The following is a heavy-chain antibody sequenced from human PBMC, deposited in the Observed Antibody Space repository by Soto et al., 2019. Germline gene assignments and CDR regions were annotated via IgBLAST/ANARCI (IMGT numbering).Heavy chain of an antibody. Sequence: SETLSLTCAVSGGSISSYYVSWIRQSAGKGLEWIGRIDTSGTTNYNPSLKSRVTMSVDASKSQFSLNLSSVTAADTAVYYCARGPRGYVYYHGMDVWGQGTTVTVSS. D-gene: IGHD3-16*01. V-gene: IGHV4-4*07. CDR1: GGSISSYY. J-gene: IGHJ6*02. CDR3: ARGPRGYVYYHGMDV. CDR2: IDTSGTT.